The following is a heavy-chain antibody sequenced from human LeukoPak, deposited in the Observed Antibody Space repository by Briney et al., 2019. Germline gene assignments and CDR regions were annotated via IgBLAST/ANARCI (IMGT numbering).Heavy chain of an antibody. D-gene: IGHD1-26*01. Sequence: GGSLRLSCVVSGFNSEDHAMHWVRQAPGKGLEWVSGIYWSSSGTGYADSVKGRFTVSRDSAKNSLYLQMNSLRAEDTAVYYCAKHSWAGATDILDYWGQGTLVTVSS. CDR2: IYWSSSGT. CDR1: GFNSEDHA. J-gene: IGHJ4*02. V-gene: IGHV3-9*02. CDR3: AKHSWAGATDILDY.